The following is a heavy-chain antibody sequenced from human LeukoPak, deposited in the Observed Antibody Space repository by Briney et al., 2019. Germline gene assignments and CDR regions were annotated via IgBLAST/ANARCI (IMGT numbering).Heavy chain of an antibody. J-gene: IGHJ4*02. V-gene: IGHV4-34*01. D-gene: IGHD5-18*01. CDR3: ARGSYHPRGYSYGRGGHFDY. CDR2: INHSGST. Sequence: SETLSLTCAVYGGSFSGYYWSWIRQPPGKGLEWIGEINHSGSTNYNPSLKSRVTISVDTSKNQFSLKLSSVTDAATAVYYCARGSYHPRGYSYGRGGHFDYWGQGTLVTVSS. CDR1: GGSFSGYY.